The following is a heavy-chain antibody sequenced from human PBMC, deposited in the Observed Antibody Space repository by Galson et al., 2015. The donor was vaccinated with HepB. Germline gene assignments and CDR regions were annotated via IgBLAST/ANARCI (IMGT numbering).Heavy chain of an antibody. CDR3: AAHDSSGYYYYYYYMDV. CDR1: GFSFSNYG. CDR2: ISYDGSFR. J-gene: IGHJ6*03. D-gene: IGHD3-22*01. V-gene: IGHV3-30*03. Sequence: SLRLSCASSGFSFSNYGIHWVRQAPGKGLEWMAVISYDGSFRYYADSVKGRFTISRDNAKNSLYLQMNSLRAEDTAVYYCAAHDSSGYYYYYYYMDVWGKGTTVTVSS.